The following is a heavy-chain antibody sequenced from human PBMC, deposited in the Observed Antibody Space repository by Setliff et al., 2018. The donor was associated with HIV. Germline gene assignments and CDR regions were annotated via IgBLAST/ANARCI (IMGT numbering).Heavy chain of an antibody. CDR1: GGSISSGSYY. D-gene: IGHD3-3*01. J-gene: IGHJ3*01. Sequence: SETLSLTCTVSGGSISSGSYYWSWIRQPAGKGLEWIGHIYTSGSTNYNPSLKSRVTISVDTSKNQISLKLTSVTAADTAVYYCATGAKNDFWDDPVPNPFDFWGQGTMVTVSS. CDR2: IYTSGST. V-gene: IGHV4-61*09. CDR3: ATGAKNDFWDDPVPNPFDF.